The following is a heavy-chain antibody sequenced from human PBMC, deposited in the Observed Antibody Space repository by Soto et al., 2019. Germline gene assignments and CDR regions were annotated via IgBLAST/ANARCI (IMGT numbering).Heavy chain of an antibody. CDR1: GFTFDDYA. CDR2: ISWNSGSI. CDR3: AKSQGYSSSSFDY. V-gene: IGHV3-9*01. D-gene: IGHD6-6*01. J-gene: IGHJ4*02. Sequence: DVQLVESGGGLVQPGRSLRLSCAASGFTFDDYAMHWVRQAPGKGLEWVSGISWNSGSIGYADSVKGRFTISRDNAKNSLYLQMNSLRAEDTALYYCAKSQGYSSSSFDYWGQGTLVTVSS.